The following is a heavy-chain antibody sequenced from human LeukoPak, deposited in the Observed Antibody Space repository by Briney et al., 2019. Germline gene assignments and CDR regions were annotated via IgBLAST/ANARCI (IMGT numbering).Heavy chain of an antibody. J-gene: IGHJ4*02. CDR3: AGLVGRYSSGLYYYYFDY. Sequence: SETMSLTCTVSGDSINSLDLWSWVRQPPGKGLEWIGEMYLSGTTHSNPSVKSRVTISIDKSKNQFFLNLSSVTAADTAVYYCAGLVGRYSSGLYYYYFDYWGQGTLVTVSS. D-gene: IGHD3-22*01. CDR1: GDSINSLDL. V-gene: IGHV4-4*02. CDR2: MYLSGTT.